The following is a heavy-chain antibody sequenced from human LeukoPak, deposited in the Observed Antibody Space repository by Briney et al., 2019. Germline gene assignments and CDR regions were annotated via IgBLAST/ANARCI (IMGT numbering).Heavy chain of an antibody. D-gene: IGHD6-19*01. Sequence: TGGSLRLSCAASGFTFSSYGMHWVRQAPGKGLEWVAVIWYDGSNKYYADSVKGRFAISRDNSKNTLYLQMNSPRAEDTAVYYCARETYSSGWYDYWGQGTLVTVSS. CDR2: IWYDGSNK. CDR1: GFTFSSYG. J-gene: IGHJ4*02. V-gene: IGHV3-33*01. CDR3: ARETYSSGWYDY.